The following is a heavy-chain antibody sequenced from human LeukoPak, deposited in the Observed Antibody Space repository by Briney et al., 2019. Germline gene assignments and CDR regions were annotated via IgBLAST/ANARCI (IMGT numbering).Heavy chain of an antibody. D-gene: IGHD2-2*01. V-gene: IGHV3-20*01. CDR2: INWIGGST. J-gene: IGHJ6*03. Sequence: PGGSLRLSCAASGFTFADYGMSWVRQAPGKGLEWVSGINWIGGSTGYADSVKGRFTISRDNAKNSLYLQMNSLRAEDTALYHCAREGDIVVVPAKNYYYMDVWGKGTTVTVSS. CDR3: AREGDIVVVPAKNYYYMDV. CDR1: GFTFADYG.